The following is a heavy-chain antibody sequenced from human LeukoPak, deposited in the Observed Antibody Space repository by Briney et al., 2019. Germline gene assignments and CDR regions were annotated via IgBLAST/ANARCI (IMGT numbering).Heavy chain of an antibody. J-gene: IGHJ4*02. CDR1: GFTFSSYE. CDR3: ARRDLKFPYYSDY. Sequence: GGSLRLSCAASGFTFSSYEMNWVRQAPGKGLEWVSYISSSGSTIYYADSVKGRFTISRDNAKNSLYLQMNSLRAEDTAVYYCARRDLKFPYYSDYWGQGTLVTVSS. CDR2: ISSSGSTI. V-gene: IGHV3-48*03.